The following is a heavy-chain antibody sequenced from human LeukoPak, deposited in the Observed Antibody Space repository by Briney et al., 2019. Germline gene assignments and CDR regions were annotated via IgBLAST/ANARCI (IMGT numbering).Heavy chain of an antibody. D-gene: IGHD1-26*01. CDR1: GGTFSSYA. Sequence: SVNVSCKASGGTFSSYAISWVRQAPGQGLEWMGGIIPIFGTANYAQKFQGRVTITTDESTSTAYMELSSLRSEDTAVYYCARGAQWELPLWYWGQGTLVTVSS. CDR2: IIPIFGTA. V-gene: IGHV1-69*05. CDR3: ARGAQWELPLWY. J-gene: IGHJ4*02.